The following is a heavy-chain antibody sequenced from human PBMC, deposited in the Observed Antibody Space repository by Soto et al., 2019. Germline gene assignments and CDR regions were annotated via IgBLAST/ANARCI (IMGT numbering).Heavy chain of an antibody. CDR3: ASALGGYDYGLFDY. CDR1: GYTFTSYA. V-gene: IGHV1-3*01. J-gene: IGHJ4*02. CDR2: INAGNGNT. D-gene: IGHD5-12*01. Sequence: ASVKVSYKASGYTFTSYAMHWVRQAPGQKLEWMGWINAGNGNTKYSQKFQGRVTITRGTSASTAYMELSSLRSEDTAVYYCASALGGYDYGLFDYWGQGTLVTVSS.